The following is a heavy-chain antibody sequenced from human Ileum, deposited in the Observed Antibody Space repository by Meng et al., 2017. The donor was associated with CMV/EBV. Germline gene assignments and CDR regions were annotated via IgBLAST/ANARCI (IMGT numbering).Heavy chain of an antibody. CDR2: MRSDGTNK. CDR3: AKDDESRGWEYFDY. V-gene: IGHV3-30*02. Sequence: GESLKISCAASGFTFSSSGIHWVRQAPGKGLHWVAFMRSDGTNKFYAESVKGRFTISRDISKNTVYLQMSSLRAADTALYYCAKDDESRGWEYFDYWGQGTLVTVSS. CDR1: GFTFSSSG. J-gene: IGHJ4*02. D-gene: IGHD6-19*01.